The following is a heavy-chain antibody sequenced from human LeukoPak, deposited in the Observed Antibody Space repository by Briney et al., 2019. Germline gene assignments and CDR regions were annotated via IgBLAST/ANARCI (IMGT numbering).Heavy chain of an antibody. D-gene: IGHD2/OR15-2a*01. CDR1: GGSINNYY. J-gene: IGHJ4*02. CDR2: IYSSGST. Sequence: KTSETLSLTCSVSGGSINNYYWGWIRQPAGKGLEWIVRIYSSGSTNYNPSLKSRLTMSVDTSKNQFSLKLNSVTPADTAVYYCARDLGLKSMDYWGQGTLVSVST. CDR3: ARDLGLKSMDY. V-gene: IGHV4-4*07.